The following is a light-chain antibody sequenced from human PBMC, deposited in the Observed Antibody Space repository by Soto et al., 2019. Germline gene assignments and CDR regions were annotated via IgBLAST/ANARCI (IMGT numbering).Light chain of an antibody. J-gene: IGLJ3*02. CDR3: CSYAGSYSWV. Sequence: QSALTQPRSVSGSPGQSVTISCTGTSSDVSSYNYVSWYQQRPGKAPKLMIYDVNKRPSGVPDRFSGSESGNTASLTISGLQAEDEADYYCCSYAGSYSWVFGGGTKLTVL. V-gene: IGLV2-11*01. CDR2: DVN. CDR1: SSDVSSYNY.